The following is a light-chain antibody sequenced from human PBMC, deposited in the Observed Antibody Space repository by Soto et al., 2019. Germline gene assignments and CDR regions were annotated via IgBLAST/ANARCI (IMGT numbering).Light chain of an antibody. J-gene: IGKJ1*01. CDR2: GAS. CDR1: QTVGASY. Sequence: EIVLTQSPDTLSLSPGDRTTVSCRASQTVGASYVAWYQHRPGQAPKFLMYGASTRATGIPDRFSGSGSGTEFTLTIDSLEPEDFGLYYCQQCGRSPSTFGQGTRVEI. CDR3: QQCGRSPST. V-gene: IGKV3-20*01.